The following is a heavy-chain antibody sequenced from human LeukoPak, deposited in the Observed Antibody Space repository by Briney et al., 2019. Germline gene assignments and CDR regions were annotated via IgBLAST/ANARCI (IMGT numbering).Heavy chain of an antibody. CDR3: AKDDYYDSSGYLGNWFDP. Sequence: GGSLRLSCAASGFTFSSYGMHWVRQAPGNGLEWVAVISYDGSNKYYADSVKGRFTISRDNSKNTLYLQMNSLRAEDTAVYYCAKDDYYDSSGYLGNWFDPWGQGTLVTVSS. D-gene: IGHD3-22*01. V-gene: IGHV3-30*18. CDR1: GFTFSSYG. CDR2: ISYDGSNK. J-gene: IGHJ5*02.